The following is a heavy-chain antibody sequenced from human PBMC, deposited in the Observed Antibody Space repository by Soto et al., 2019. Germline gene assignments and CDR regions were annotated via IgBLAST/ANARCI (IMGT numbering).Heavy chain of an antibody. CDR3: AREWGLLPHYVMNV. J-gene: IGHJ6*02. Sequence: SETLSLTCAVSGYSITSDYYWGWIRQPPGKGLEWIGSIYTGRTKYNPSLQSRVTISVDTSKNDSSLNLSSVTAADTAVYFCAREWGLLPHYVMNVWGHGTAVTVSS. CDR1: GYSITSDYY. V-gene: IGHV4-38-2*02. D-gene: IGHD7-27*01. CDR2: IYTGRT.